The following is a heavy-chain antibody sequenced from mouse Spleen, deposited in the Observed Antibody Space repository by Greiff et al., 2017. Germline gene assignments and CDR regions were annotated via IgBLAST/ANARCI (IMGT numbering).Heavy chain of an antibody. Sequence: QVQLKQPGAELVKPGASVKVSCKASGYTFTSYWMHWVKQRPGQGLEWIGRIHPSDSDTNYNQKFKGKATLTVDKSSSTAYMQLSSLTSEDSAVYYCAIDTTVVAPFAYWGQGTLVTVSA. J-gene: IGHJ3*01. CDR1: GYTFTSYW. V-gene: IGHV1-74*01. D-gene: IGHD1-1*01. CDR2: IHPSDSDT. CDR3: AIDTTVVAPFAY.